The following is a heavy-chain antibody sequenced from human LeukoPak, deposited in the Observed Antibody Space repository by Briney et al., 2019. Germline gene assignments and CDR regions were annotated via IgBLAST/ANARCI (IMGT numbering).Heavy chain of an antibody. CDR3: TRGFGDPPGY. V-gene: IGHV3-73*01. Sequence: SGGSLKLSCGASGFTFSGSAMHWVRQASGKGLEWVGRIRSKANNYATAYAASVKGRFTISRDDSKNTAYLQMNSLKSEDTAVYYCTRGFGDPPGYWGQGTLVTVSS. J-gene: IGHJ4*02. D-gene: IGHD3-10*01. CDR1: GFTFSGSA. CDR2: IRSKANNYAT.